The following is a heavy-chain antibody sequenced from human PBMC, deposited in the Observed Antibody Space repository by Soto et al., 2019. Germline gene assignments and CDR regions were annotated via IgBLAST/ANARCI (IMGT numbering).Heavy chain of an antibody. Sequence: PGGSLRLSCAASGFTFSSYAMSWVRQAPGKGLEWVSAISGSGGSTYYADSVKGRFTISRDNSKNTLYLQMNSLRAEDTAVYYCANGGLGYLGDFWSGYYPEYYFDYWGQGTLVTVSS. D-gene: IGHD3-3*01. CDR2: ISGSGGST. J-gene: IGHJ4*02. CDR1: GFTFSSYA. CDR3: ANGGLGYLGDFWSGYYPEYYFDY. V-gene: IGHV3-23*01.